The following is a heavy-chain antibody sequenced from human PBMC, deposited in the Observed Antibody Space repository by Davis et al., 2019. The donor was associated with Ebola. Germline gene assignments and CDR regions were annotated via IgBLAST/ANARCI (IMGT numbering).Heavy chain of an antibody. Sequence: GESLKISCAASGFTFSSYAMSWVRQSPGKGLEWVSAISGSAGSTYYADSVKGRFTISRDNSKNTLYLQMNSLRAEDTAVYYCAKKAVAGTLGYFDYWGQGTLVTVSS. D-gene: IGHD6-19*01. CDR1: GFTFSSYA. CDR2: ISGSAGST. J-gene: IGHJ4*02. CDR3: AKKAVAGTLGYFDY. V-gene: IGHV3-23*01.